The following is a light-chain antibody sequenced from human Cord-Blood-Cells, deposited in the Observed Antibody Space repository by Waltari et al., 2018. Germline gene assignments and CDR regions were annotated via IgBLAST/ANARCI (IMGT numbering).Light chain of an antibody. Sequence: DIQMTQSPSSLSASVGDRLTITCRASQSIRSYLNCYQQKPGKAPKLLIYAAYSLQSGVPSRFSGSGSGTDFALTISSLQPEDFATYYCQQSYSTPYTFGQGTKLEIK. CDR1: QSIRSY. V-gene: IGKV1-39*01. CDR3: QQSYSTPYT. CDR2: AAY. J-gene: IGKJ2*01.